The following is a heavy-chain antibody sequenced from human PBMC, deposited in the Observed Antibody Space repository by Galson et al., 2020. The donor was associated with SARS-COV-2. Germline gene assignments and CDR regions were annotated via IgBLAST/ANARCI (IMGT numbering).Heavy chain of an antibody. CDR1: GFTFSDYW. CDR3: ARGSSGWNWVDY. Sequence: GGSLRLSCAASGFTFSDYWMHWVRQPPGEGLVWVSRIDIVGNKNYGDSVKGRFTISRDNAKNTLHLEMNSLRAEDTAVYYCARGSSGWNWVDYWGQGILVTVSS. J-gene: IGHJ4*02. V-gene: IGHV3-74*01. CDR2: IDIVGNK. D-gene: IGHD6-19*01.